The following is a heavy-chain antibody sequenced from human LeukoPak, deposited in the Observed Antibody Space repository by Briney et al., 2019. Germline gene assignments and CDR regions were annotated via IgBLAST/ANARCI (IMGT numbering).Heavy chain of an antibody. CDR2: INHSGST. J-gene: IGHJ6*04. D-gene: IGHD3-10*01. CDR1: GVSFSGYY. V-gene: IGHV4-34*01. CDR3: ARAGVTMVRGRDGMDV. Sequence: SETLSLTCAVYGVSFSGYYWSWVRQPPGKGLEWLGEINHSGSTNYNPSLKSRVTISVDTSKNQFSLKLSSVTAADTAVYYCARAGVTMVRGRDGMDVWGKGTTVTVSS.